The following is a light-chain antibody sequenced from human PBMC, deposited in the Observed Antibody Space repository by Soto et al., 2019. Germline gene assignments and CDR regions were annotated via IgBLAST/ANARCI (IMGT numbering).Light chain of an antibody. CDR3: QSYDCSLSGYV. V-gene: IGLV1-40*01. CDR1: SSSIGAGYD. CDR2: GNS. J-gene: IGLJ1*01. Sequence: QSVLTQPPSVSGAPGQRVTISCTGSSSSIGAGYDVHWYQQLPGTAPKLLIYGNSNRPSRVPDRFSGSRSGTSASLAITGLQAEDEGDYYCQSYDCSLSGYVFGTGTKVTVL.